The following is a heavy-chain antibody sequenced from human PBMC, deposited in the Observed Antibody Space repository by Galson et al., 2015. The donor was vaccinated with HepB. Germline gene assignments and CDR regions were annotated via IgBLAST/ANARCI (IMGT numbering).Heavy chain of an antibody. D-gene: IGHD2-8*02. CDR3: ARDLDCSGGVCPFNWFDS. J-gene: IGHJ5*01. Sequence: SLRLSCAASGFTLSHHWMSWVRQAPGKGPEWVANIKTDGTDKYYVDSVKGRFAISRDNGKNSLYLQMNSLRAEDTAIYYCARDLDCSGGVCPFNWFDSWGQGTLVTVSS. CDR2: IKTDGTDK. V-gene: IGHV3-7*01. CDR1: GFTLSHHW.